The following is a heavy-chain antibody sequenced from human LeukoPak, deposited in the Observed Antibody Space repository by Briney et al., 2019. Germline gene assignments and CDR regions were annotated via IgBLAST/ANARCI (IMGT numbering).Heavy chain of an antibody. D-gene: IGHD5-18*01. V-gene: IGHV1-69*13. CDR2: IIPIFDTG. J-gene: IGHJ4*02. CDR1: GGTFSSYA. Sequence: GASVKVSCKASGGTFSSYAISWVRQAPGQGLEWKGGIIPIFDTGNYARRFQGRVTITADESTSTAYMELSSLRSEDTAVYYCARVGRGYSYGPPDYWGQGTLVTVSS. CDR3: ARVGRGYSYGPPDY.